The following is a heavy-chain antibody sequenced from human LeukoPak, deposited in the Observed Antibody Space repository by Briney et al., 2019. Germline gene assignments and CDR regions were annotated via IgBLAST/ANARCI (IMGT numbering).Heavy chain of an antibody. J-gene: IGHJ4*02. CDR2: INSDGSST. CDR3: ARDSSGRSLGY. V-gene: IGHV3-74*01. Sequence: GGSLRLSCAASGFTFSSYWMHWVRQTPGKGLVWVSRINSDGSSTRYADSVRGRFTISRDNAKNTLYLEMNSLRAEDTAVYYCARDSSGRSLGYWGQGTLVTVSS. D-gene: IGHD3-22*01. CDR1: GFTFSSYW.